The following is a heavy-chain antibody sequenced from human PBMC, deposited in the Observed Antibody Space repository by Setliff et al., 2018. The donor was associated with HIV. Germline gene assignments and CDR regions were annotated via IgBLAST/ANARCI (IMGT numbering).Heavy chain of an antibody. V-gene: IGHV4-39*02. CDR3: ARDGGSSGWYFVLGYSDY. D-gene: IGHD6-19*01. CDR2: MYYTGST. CDR1: GGSTDSGSYY. Sequence: SETLSLTCTVSGGSTDSGSYYWAWIRQPPGKGLVWIGSMYYTGSTYYNPSLKGRVTISIDTSKNQFSLKLNSVTAADTAMYYCARDGGSSGWYFVLGYSDYWGPGTLVTVSS. J-gene: IGHJ4*02.